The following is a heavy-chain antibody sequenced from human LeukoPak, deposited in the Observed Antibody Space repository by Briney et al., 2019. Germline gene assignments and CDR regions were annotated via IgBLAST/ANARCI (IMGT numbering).Heavy chain of an antibody. CDR1: GYSISSGYY. J-gene: IGHJ3*02. CDR3: ARSGRCSGGSCYSCTYDI. CDR2: IYHSGST. V-gene: IGHV4-38-2*02. Sequence: PSETLSLTCTVSGYSISSGYYWGWIRQPPGKGLEWIGSIYHSGSTYYNPSLKSRVTISIDTSKNQFSLKLSSVTAADTAVYYCARSGRCSGGSCYSCTYDIWGQGTMVTVSS. D-gene: IGHD2-15*01.